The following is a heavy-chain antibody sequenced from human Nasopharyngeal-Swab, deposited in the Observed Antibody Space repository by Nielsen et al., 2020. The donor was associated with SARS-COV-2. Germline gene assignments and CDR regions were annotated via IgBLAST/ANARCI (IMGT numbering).Heavy chain of an antibody. Sequence: ASVVSCKASGYTFTSYGISWVRQAPGQGLEWMGWISAYNGNTNYAQKLQGRVTMTTDTSTSTAYMELRSLRSADTAVYYCARDDSSNYDFWSGYYTSFDYWGQGTLVTVSS. CDR2: ISAYNGNT. J-gene: IGHJ4*02. CDR1: GYTFTSYG. D-gene: IGHD3-3*01. CDR3: ARDDSSNYDFWSGYYTSFDY. V-gene: IGHV1-18*01.